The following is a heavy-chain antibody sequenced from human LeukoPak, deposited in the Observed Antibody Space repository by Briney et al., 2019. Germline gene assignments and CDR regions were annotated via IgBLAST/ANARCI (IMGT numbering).Heavy chain of an antibody. V-gene: IGHV1-2*02. J-gene: IGHJ4*02. CDR1: GYTFTGYY. CDR2: INPNSGGT. D-gene: IGHD2-2*01. CDR3: ARGGREVYCSSTSCYSHDY. Sequence: GASVKVSCKASGYTFTGYYMHWVRQAPGQGLEWMGWINPNSGGTNYAQKFQGRVTMTRDTSISTAYMELSRLRSDDTAVYYCARGGREVYCSSTSCYSHDYWGQGTLVTVSS.